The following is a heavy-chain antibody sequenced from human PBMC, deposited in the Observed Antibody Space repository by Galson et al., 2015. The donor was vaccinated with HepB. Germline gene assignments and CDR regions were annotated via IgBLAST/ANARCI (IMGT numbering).Heavy chain of an antibody. D-gene: IGHD6-13*01. J-gene: IGHJ4*02. V-gene: IGHV1-3*01. CDR1: GYTFTSYA. Sequence: SCKASGYTFTSYAMHWVRQAPGQKLEWMGWINAGNGNTKYSQKFQGRVTITRDTSASTAYMELSSLRSEDTAVYYCARDLWVAAALVYWGQGTLVTVSS. CDR2: INAGNGNT. CDR3: ARDLWVAAALVY.